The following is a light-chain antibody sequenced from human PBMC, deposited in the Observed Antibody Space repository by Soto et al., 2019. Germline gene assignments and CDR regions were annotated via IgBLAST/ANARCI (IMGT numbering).Light chain of an antibody. CDR2: DAS. CDR1: QSISNW. J-gene: IGKJ1*01. V-gene: IGKV1-5*01. Sequence: DIQMTQSPSTLSASVGDRVTITCRASQSISNWLAWYQQKPGKAPKLLIYDASSLESGVPSRFSGSGSGTEFTLTISSLQPEDFATYYCQQYNSYSPWTFGQGTKVDIK. CDR3: QQYNSYSPWT.